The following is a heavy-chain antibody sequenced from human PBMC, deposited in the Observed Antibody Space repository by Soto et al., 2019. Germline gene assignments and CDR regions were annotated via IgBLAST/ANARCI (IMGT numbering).Heavy chain of an antibody. D-gene: IGHD3-10*01. Sequence: ASVKVSCKASGDTYTSYYIHWVRQAPGQGLGWMGTFNPSGGGTFYAQKFQGRVTMTGDTSTSTVYMELSSLRSEDTAVYYCARERMSYGSGSYYNAFDIWGQGTVVTVSS. CDR3: ARERMSYGSGSYYNAFDI. CDR2: FNPSGGGT. V-gene: IGHV1-46*01. CDR1: GDTYTSYY. J-gene: IGHJ3*02.